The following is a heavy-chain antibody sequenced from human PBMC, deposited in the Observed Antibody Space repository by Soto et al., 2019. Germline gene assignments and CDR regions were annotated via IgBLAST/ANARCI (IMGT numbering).Heavy chain of an antibody. V-gene: IGHV3-30*03. CDR2: ISYDGSNK. D-gene: IGHD6-13*01. CDR1: GLTFSSYG. Sequence: GWSLRLSCAASGLTFSSYGMHWVRQAPGKGLEWVAVISYDGSNKYYADSVKGRFTISRYNSKNTLYLQMNSLRAEDTAVYYCARDGSSSWYYFDYWGQGTLVTVSS. J-gene: IGHJ4*02. CDR3: ARDGSSSWYYFDY.